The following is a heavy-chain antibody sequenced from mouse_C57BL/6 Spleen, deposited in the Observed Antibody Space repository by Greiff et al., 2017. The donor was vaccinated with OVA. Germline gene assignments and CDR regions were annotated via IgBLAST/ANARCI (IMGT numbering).Heavy chain of an antibody. CDR2: IRSNSSNYAT. CDR3: VRERYGSSYLYFDV. Sequence: DVMLVESGGGLVQPKGSLKLSCAASGFTFNTYAMHWVRQAPGKGLEWVARIRSNSSNYATYYADSVKDRFTISRDDSQSMLYLQMNNLKTEDTAMYYCVRERYGSSYLYFDVWGTGTTVTVSS. V-gene: IGHV10-3*01. CDR1: GFTFNTYA. J-gene: IGHJ1*03. D-gene: IGHD1-1*01.